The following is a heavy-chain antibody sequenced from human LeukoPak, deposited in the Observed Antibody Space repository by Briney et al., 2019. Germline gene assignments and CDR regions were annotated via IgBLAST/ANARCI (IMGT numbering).Heavy chain of an antibody. CDR2: IRYDGSTK. CDR3: ARDIPSAKAFDY. Sequence: GGSLRLSCVASGFTFSGNGMHWVRQAPGKGPEWVSFIRYDGSTKSYADSVEGRFTISRDNSKNTMYLEMISLRTEDTAVYYCARDIPSAKAFDYWGQGTLVTVSS. J-gene: IGHJ4*02. CDR1: GFTFSGNG. V-gene: IGHV3-30*02.